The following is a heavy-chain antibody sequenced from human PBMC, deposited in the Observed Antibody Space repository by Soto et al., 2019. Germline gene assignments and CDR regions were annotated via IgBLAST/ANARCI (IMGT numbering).Heavy chain of an antibody. D-gene: IGHD3-3*01. CDR3: AKLRVLEWEVQESDY. CDR2: IPYDGSHQ. J-gene: IGHJ4*02. CDR1: GFTFSSHG. V-gene: IGHV3-30*18. Sequence: QVHLVESGGGVVQPGRSLRLSCAASGFTFSSHGMHWIRQAPGKGLEWVAVIPYDGSHQYYADSVKGRFSISRDNSKNTLYLQMSSLSAEETAVYYCAKLRVLEWEVQESDYWGQGTLVSVSS.